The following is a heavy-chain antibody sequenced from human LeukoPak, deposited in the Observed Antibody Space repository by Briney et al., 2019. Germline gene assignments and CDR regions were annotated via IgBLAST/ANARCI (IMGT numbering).Heavy chain of an antibody. Sequence: SGPALVKPTQTLTLTCTFSGFSLSTNGMCVSWIRQPPGTALEWLARIDWDADKYYNTSLKTRLTISRDASKNQVVLTMTNMDPVDTATYYCARRGYFSSGWYFFDYWGQGILVTVSS. CDR2: IDWDADK. D-gene: IGHD6-19*01. J-gene: IGHJ4*02. CDR3: ARRGYFSSGWYFFDY. CDR1: GFSLSTNGMC. V-gene: IGHV2-70*11.